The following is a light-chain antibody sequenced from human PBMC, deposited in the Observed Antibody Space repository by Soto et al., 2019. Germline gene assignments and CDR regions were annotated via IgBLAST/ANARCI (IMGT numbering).Light chain of an antibody. CDR2: EVS. J-gene: IGLJ1*01. Sequence: QSALTQPPSASXSPGQSVTISCTGTSSDVGGYNYVSWYQQHPGKAPKLMIYEVSKRPSGVPDRFSGSKSGNTASLTVSGLQAEDEADYYCISYAGSNLLYVFGTGTKVTVL. V-gene: IGLV2-8*01. CDR1: SSDVGGYNY. CDR3: ISYAGSNLLYV.